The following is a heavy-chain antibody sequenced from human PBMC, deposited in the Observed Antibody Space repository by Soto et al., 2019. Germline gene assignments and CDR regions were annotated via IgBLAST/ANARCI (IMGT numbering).Heavy chain of an antibody. J-gene: IGHJ4*02. Sequence: SETLSLTCAVSGGSISSGGYSWSWIRQPPGKGLEWIGYIYHSGSTYYNPSLKSRVTISVDRSKNQFSLKLSSVTAADTAVYYCASGSGYYFLDFDYWGQGTLVTVSS. CDR2: IYHSGST. D-gene: IGHD3-22*01. CDR1: GGSISSGGYS. V-gene: IGHV4-30-2*01. CDR3: ASGSGYYFLDFDY.